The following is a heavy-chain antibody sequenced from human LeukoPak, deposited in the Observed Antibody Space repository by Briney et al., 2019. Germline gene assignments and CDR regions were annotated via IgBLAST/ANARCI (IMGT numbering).Heavy chain of an antibody. CDR2: IYYSGST. J-gene: IGHJ4*02. D-gene: IGHD2-2*01. CDR3: ARGEYQLDY. V-gene: IGHV4-59*08. Sequence: SETLSLTCTVSGGSISRYYWSWTRQPPGKGLEWIGHIYYSGSTNHNPSLRSRVTISVDTSKNQFSLKLSSVTAADTAVYYCARGEYQLDYWGQGTLVTVSS. CDR1: GGSISRYY.